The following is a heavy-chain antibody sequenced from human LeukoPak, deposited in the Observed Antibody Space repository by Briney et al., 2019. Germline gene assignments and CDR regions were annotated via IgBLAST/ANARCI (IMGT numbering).Heavy chain of an antibody. CDR1: GGSISSYY. Sequence: PSETLSLTCTVSGGSISSYYWSWIRQPPGKGLEWIGYIYYSGSTNYNPSLKSRVTISVDTAKNQFSLKLSSVTAADTAVYYCAGMVRERGLCYYYYMDVWGKGTTVTISS. D-gene: IGHD3-10*01. V-gene: IGHV4-59*01. CDR3: AGMVRERGLCYYYYMDV. J-gene: IGHJ6*03. CDR2: IYYSGST.